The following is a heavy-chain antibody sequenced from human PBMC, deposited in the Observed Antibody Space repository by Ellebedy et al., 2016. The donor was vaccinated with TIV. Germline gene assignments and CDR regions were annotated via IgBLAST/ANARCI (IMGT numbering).Heavy chain of an antibody. J-gene: IGHJ4*02. Sequence: MPSETLSLTCTVSGGSVTGYYWSWTRQPPGKGLEWIGYIYYSGSTNYNPSLTSRVSISLETSTNQFSLKLNSVTAADTAVYYCARDRTGGPSDYWGQGTLVTVSS. CDR1: GGSVTGYY. CDR3: ARDRTGGPSDY. D-gene: IGHD3/OR15-3a*01. CDR2: IYYSGST. V-gene: IGHV4-59*02.